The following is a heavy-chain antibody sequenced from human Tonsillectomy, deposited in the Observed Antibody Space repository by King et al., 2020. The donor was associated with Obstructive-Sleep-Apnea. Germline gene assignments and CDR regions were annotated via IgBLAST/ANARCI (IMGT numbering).Heavy chain of an antibody. CDR3: ARNGGRYYDSTRGMDV. D-gene: IGHD3-22*01. Sequence: VQLQESGPGLVKPSGTLSLTCAVSGGSISSSNWWSWVRPPPGKGLEWIGEIYHSGSTNDNPSLKSRVTISVDKSKNQFSLKLRSVTAADPAVYYCARNGGRYYDSTRGMDVWGQGTTVTVSS. CDR2: IYHSGST. CDR1: GGSISSSNW. V-gene: IGHV4-4*02. J-gene: IGHJ6*02.